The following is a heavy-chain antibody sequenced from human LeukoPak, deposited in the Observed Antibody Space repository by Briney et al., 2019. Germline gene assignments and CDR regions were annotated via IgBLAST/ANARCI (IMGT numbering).Heavy chain of an antibody. CDR2: IYTSGST. Sequence: SETLSLTCTVSGGSISSYYWSWIRQPAGKGLEWIGRIYTSGSTNYNPSLKSRVTMSVDTSKNQFSLKLSSVTAADTAVYYCAREQVPDYDFWSGYRSYYYGMDVWGQGTTVTVSS. CDR3: AREQVPDYDFWSGYRSYYYGMDV. CDR1: GGSISSYY. J-gene: IGHJ6*02. V-gene: IGHV4-4*07. D-gene: IGHD3-3*01.